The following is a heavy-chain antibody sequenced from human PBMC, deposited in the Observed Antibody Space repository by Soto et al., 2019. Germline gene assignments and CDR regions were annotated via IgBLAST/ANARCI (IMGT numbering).Heavy chain of an antibody. V-gene: IGHV4-59*01. CDR3: ARMNYYDTSGYPFDY. CDR1: GSSISSYY. J-gene: IGHJ4*02. CDR2: IYFRGTT. D-gene: IGHD3-22*01. Sequence: PSETRSFTCTAAGSSISSYYWCWIRPPPGKGLELIGYIYFRGTTNYNPSLKSRVTMSADTSKNQFSLKLNSVTAADTAVYYCARMNYYDTSGYPFDYWGQGMMVTVS.